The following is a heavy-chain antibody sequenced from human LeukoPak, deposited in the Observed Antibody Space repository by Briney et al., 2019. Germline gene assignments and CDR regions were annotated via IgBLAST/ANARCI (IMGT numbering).Heavy chain of an antibody. Sequence: GGSLRLSCAASGFTFSSFSMSWVRQAPGKGLEWVSVIYSGGSTYYADSVKGRFTISRDNSKNTLYLQMNSLRAEDTAVYYCARASDDYGSFNWFDPWGQGTLVTVSS. V-gene: IGHV3-53*01. CDR2: IYSGGST. CDR3: ARASDDYGSFNWFDP. CDR1: GFTFSSFS. J-gene: IGHJ5*02. D-gene: IGHD4-17*01.